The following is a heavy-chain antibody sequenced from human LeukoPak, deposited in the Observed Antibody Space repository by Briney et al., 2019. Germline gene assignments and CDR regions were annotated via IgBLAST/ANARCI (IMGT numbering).Heavy chain of an antibody. CDR2: IHHDGSNK. CDR1: GFYG. J-gene: IGHJ4*02. CDR3: AKDQSDILTGLDY. Sequence: GGSLRLSCAASGFYGMHWVRQAPGKGLDWVAFIHHDGSNKYYADSVRGRFTISRDNSKNTLYLQMNSLRAEDTAVYYCAKDQSDILTGLDYWGQGTLVTVSS. V-gene: IGHV3-30*02. D-gene: IGHD3-9*01.